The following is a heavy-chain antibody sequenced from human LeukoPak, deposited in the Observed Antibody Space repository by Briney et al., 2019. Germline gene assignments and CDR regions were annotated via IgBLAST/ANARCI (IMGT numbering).Heavy chain of an antibody. Sequence: PSETLSLTCTVSGGSISSYYWSWIRQPPGKGLEWIGYIYYSGSTNYNPSLKSRVTISVDTSKNQFSLKLGSVTAADTAVYYCARGGGSYDVFDYWGQGTLVTVSS. V-gene: IGHV4-59*01. J-gene: IGHJ4*02. CDR1: GGSISSYY. CDR2: IYYSGST. D-gene: IGHD1-26*01. CDR3: ARGGGSYDVFDY.